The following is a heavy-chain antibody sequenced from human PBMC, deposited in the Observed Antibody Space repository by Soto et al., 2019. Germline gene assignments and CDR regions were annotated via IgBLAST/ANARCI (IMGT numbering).Heavy chain of an antibody. Sequence: GGSLRLSCAASGFTFSNAWMNWVRQAPGKGLEWVGRIKSKTDGGTTDYAAPVKGRFTISRDDSKNTLYLQMNSLKTEDTAVYYCTLGFGEAYYYYYYGMDVWGQGTTVTVSS. CDR3: TLGFGEAYYYYYYGMDV. CDR2: IKSKTDGGTT. CDR1: GFTFSNAW. J-gene: IGHJ6*02. D-gene: IGHD3-10*01. V-gene: IGHV3-15*07.